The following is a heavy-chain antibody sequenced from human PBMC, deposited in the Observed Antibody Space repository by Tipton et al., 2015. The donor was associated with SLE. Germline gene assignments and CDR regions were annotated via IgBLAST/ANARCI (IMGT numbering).Heavy chain of an antibody. CDR1: GGSISSYY. V-gene: IGHV4-59*01. J-gene: IGHJ5*02. CDR2: IYYSGST. Sequence: TLSLTCTVSGGSISSYYWSWIRQPPGKGLEWIGYIYYSGSTNYNPSLKSRVTISVDTSKNQFSLKLSSVTAADTAVYYCARGAVLIQDNSWFDPWGQGTQVTVSS. D-gene: IGHD2-21*01. CDR3: ARGAVLIQDNSWFDP.